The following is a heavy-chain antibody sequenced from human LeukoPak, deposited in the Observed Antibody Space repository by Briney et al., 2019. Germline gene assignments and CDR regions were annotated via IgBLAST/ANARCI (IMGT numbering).Heavy chain of an antibody. Sequence: PSETLSLTCTVSNDSISSYCCSWVRQPPGKGLEWIGFMCPSGRTDYNPSLNSRVTMSVDTSNNQLSMELRFLTAADTAVYYCATSYDGKTAPYDLWGHGTLVTVSS. V-gene: IGHV4-4*08. CDR2: MCPSGRT. CDR3: ATSYDGKTAPYDL. D-gene: IGHD4-23*01. J-gene: IGHJ5*02. CDR1: NDSISSYC.